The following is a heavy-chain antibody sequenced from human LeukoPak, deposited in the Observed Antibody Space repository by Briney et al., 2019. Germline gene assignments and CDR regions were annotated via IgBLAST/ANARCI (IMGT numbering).Heavy chain of an antibody. V-gene: IGHV4-30-4*08. CDR2: IYYSGSA. D-gene: IGHD4-11*01. Sequence: SETLPLTCTVSGGFIISGDYYWSWIRQPPGKGLEWIGYIYYSGSAYYNPSLKSRVTISVDTSKNQFSLKLSSVTAADTAVYYCARARGTTVNGGDFDIWGQGTMITVSS. J-gene: IGHJ3*02. CDR1: GGFIISGDYY. CDR3: ARARGTTVNGGDFDI.